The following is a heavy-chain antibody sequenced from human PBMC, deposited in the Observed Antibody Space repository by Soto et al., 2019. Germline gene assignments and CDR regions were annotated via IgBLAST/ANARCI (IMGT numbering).Heavy chain of an antibody. CDR3: AREENCSDGICYSEYFQR. Sequence: QVQLVQSGAEVKKPGASVKVSCKASGYIFTAYSMHWVRQAPGQGLEWMGVVNPSGGSTNYAQKFQGRITTTRDTSTSTVYMDLSSLPSEDTAVYYCAREENCSDGICYSEYFQRWGQGTLVTVSS. J-gene: IGHJ1*01. V-gene: IGHV1-46*01. CDR2: VNPSGGST. D-gene: IGHD2-15*01. CDR1: GYIFTAYS.